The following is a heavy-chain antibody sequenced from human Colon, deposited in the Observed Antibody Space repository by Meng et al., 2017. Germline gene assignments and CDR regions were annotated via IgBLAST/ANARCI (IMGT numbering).Heavy chain of an antibody. CDR2: INPNDDTK. CDR1: VYTFTDYY. V-gene: IGHV1-46*01. CDR3: ARSDLPGWGHLVDS. D-gene: IGHD6-19*01. Sequence: QWQLVHSGAKCQEAWASVKPTCRVTVYTFTDYYMQWVRQAPGQGLEWMGIINPNDDTKYYVQKFQGRITMTRDTSTSTFYMDLSRMRSEDTAVYYCARSDLPGWGHLVDSWGQGTLVTVSS. J-gene: IGHJ4*02.